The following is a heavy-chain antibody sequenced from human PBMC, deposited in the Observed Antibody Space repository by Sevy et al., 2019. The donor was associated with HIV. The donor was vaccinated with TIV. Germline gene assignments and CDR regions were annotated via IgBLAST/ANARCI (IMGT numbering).Heavy chain of an antibody. D-gene: IGHD4-17*01. Sequence: GGSLRLSCAGSGLTFSHAWMTWVRQAPGKGLEWVGRIKSKTAGGTTDYSAPVKGRFTNSRDDSETTMYLQMNSLKTEDTAVYYCTNEVYGDLSYGMDVWGQRTTVTVSS. CDR3: TNEVYGDLSYGMDV. V-gene: IGHV3-15*05. CDR2: IKSKTAGGTT. J-gene: IGHJ6*02. CDR1: GLTFSHAW.